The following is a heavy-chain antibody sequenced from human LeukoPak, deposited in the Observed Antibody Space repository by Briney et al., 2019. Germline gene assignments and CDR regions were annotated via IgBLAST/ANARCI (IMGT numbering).Heavy chain of an antibody. CDR3: AKRREGAFDY. J-gene: IGHJ4*02. V-gene: IGHV3-48*03. D-gene: IGHD1-26*01. CDR2: VSSSGSTI. Sequence: PGGSLRLSCAASGFTFSSYEMNWVRQAPGKGLEWVSYVSSSGSTIYYADSVKGRFTISRDNSKNTLYLQMNSLRAEDTAKYYCAKRREGAFDYWGQGILVTVSS. CDR1: GFTFSSYE.